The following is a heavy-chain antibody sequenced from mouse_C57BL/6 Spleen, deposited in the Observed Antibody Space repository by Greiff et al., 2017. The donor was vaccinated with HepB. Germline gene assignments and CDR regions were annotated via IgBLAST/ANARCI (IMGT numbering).Heavy chain of an antibody. D-gene: IGHD1-1*01. J-gene: IGHJ1*03. CDR1: GYAFSSYW. V-gene: IGHV1-80*01. Sequence: VMLVESGAELVKPGASVKISCKASGYAFSSYWMNWVKQRPGKGLEWIGQIYPGDGDTNYNGKFKGKATLTADKSSSTAYMQLSSLTSEDSAVYFCAPITTVVDWYFDVWGTGTTVTVSS. CDR2: IYPGDGDT. CDR3: APITTVVDWYFDV.